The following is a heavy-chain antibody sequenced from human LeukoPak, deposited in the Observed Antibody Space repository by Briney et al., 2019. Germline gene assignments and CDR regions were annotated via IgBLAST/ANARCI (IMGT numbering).Heavy chain of an antibody. Sequence: SETLSLTCGVSGGSLSFYYWSWIRQSPGKGLEWIAEISQNGDSNYNMSLKSRVTISVHTSKNQFSLKLSSVTAADTAVYYCARLTKNDSGSYRFGKKKRGYMDVWGKGTTVTISS. V-gene: IGHV4-34*01. J-gene: IGHJ6*03. D-gene: IGHD3-10*01. CDR1: GGSLSFYY. CDR3: ARLTKNDSGSYRFGKKKRGYMDV. CDR2: ISQNGDS.